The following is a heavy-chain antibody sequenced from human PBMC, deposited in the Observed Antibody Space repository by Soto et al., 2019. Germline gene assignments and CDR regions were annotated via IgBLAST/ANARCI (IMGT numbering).Heavy chain of an antibody. CDR3: ASASRSWNGALRFDY. V-gene: IGHV3-48*01. CDR1: GFTFSSYS. J-gene: IGHJ4*02. D-gene: IGHD6-13*01. CDR2: ISSSSSTI. Sequence: PGGSLRLSCAASGFTFSSYSMNWVRQAPGKGLEWVSYISSSSSTIYYADSVKGRFTISRDNAKNSLYLQMNSLRAEDTAVYYCASASRSWNGALRFDYWGQGTLVTVSS.